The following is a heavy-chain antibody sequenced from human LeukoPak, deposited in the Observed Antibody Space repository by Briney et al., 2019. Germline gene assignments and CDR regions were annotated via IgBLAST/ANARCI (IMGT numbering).Heavy chain of an antibody. CDR2: IIPIFGTA. J-gene: IGHJ3*02. Sequence: SEKVSCKASGGTFSSYAISWVRQAPGQGLEWMGGIIPIFGTANYAQKFQGRVTITADKSTSTAYMELSSLRSEDTAVYYCARSKTPPDAFDIWGQGTMVTVSS. V-gene: IGHV1-69*06. CDR3: ARSKTPPDAFDI. CDR1: GGTFSSYA.